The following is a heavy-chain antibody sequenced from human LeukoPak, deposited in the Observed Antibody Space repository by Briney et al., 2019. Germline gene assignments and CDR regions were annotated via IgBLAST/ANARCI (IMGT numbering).Heavy chain of an antibody. J-gene: IGHJ4*02. D-gene: IGHD3-22*01. Sequence: SETLSLTCTVSGGSISSSSYYWGWIRQPPGKGLEWIGSIYYSGSTYYNPSLKSRVTISVDTSKNQFSLKLSSVTAADTAVYYCARVLSLGYYSLPHFDYWGQGTLVTVSS. CDR2: IYYSGST. CDR3: ARVLSLGYYSLPHFDY. CDR1: GGSISSSSYY. V-gene: IGHV4-39*01.